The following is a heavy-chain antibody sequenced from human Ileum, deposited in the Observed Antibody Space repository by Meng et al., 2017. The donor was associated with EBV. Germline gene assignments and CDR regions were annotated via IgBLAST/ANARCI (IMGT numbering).Heavy chain of an antibody. Sequence: GQLQESGPGLVKPVGTLSLTCDVSSGSISGNYLSWIRQSPVKGLEWIGFFYEGTTNYNPSLKSRVTIAAGPANNQISLRLSSVTSADTAVYYCAKGGQWDPLDSWGRGILVTVAS. J-gene: IGHJ4*02. V-gene: IGHV4-59*01. CDR3: AKGGQWDPLDS. D-gene: IGHD1-26*01. CDR1: SGSISGNY. CDR2: FYEGTT.